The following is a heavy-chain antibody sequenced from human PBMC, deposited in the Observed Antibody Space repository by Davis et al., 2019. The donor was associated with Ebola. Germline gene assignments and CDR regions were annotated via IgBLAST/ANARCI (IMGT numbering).Heavy chain of an antibody. V-gene: IGHV3-74*01. J-gene: IGHJ4*02. CDR2: IKGDGSIT. CDR1: GFTFSTYW. Sequence: PGGSLRLSCAASGFTFSTYWMYWVRQAPGKGLVWVARIKGDGSITGIADSVKGRFTISRDRSTNTLSLQMNSLKAEDTAVYYCAGGQFSSPQTPIDYWGQGTLVTVSS. D-gene: IGHD6-6*01. CDR3: AGGQFSSPQTPIDY.